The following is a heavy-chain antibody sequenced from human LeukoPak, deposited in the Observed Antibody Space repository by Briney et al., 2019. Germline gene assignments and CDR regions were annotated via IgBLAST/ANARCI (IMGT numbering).Heavy chain of an antibody. CDR2: IYYSGST. J-gene: IGHJ3*02. D-gene: IGHD3-22*01. Sequence: SETLSLTCTVSGGSISSGGYYWSWIRQHPGKGLEWIGYIYYSGSTYYNPSLKSRVTISVDTSKNQFSLKLSSVTAADTAVYYCARDSSGYQDAFDIWGQGTMVTVSS. V-gene: IGHV4-31*03. CDR3: ARDSSGYQDAFDI. CDR1: GGSISSGGYY.